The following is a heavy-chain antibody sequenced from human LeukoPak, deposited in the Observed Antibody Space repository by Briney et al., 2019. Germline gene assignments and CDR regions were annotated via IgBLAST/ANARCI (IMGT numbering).Heavy chain of an antibody. CDR3: AKDKVRSTNYYDSSGYILDY. CDR1: GTTLPDSA. CDR2: ISVDSGST. Sequence: GGLLRPSGAAPGTTLPDSAMPGFGQAPGKGLDWFALISVDSGSTYYAHSVKGRITSSRDNSKNSLYLQMNSLRTEDTALYYCAKDKVRSTNYYDSSGYILDYWGQGTLVTVSS. V-gene: IGHV3-43*02. J-gene: IGHJ4*02. D-gene: IGHD3-22*01.